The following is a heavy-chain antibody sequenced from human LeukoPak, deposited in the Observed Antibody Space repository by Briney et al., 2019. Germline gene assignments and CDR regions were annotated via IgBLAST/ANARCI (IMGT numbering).Heavy chain of an antibody. D-gene: IGHD6-6*01. Sequence: GGSLRLSCTASGFTFGDYAMSWVRQAPGKGLEWVGFVRSKAYGGTTEYAASVKGRFTISRDDSKSIAYLQMNSLKTEDTAVYYCTRDLPPPYSSSPEGYFDYWGQGTLVTVSS. J-gene: IGHJ4*02. V-gene: IGHV3-49*04. CDR3: TRDLPPPYSSSPEGYFDY. CDR1: GFTFGDYA. CDR2: VRSKAYGGTT.